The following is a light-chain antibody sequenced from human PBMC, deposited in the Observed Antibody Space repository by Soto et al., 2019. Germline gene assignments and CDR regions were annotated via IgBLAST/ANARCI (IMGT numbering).Light chain of an antibody. CDR2: GAS. J-gene: IGKJ2*01. V-gene: IGKV3-20*01. Sequence: EIVLTQSPGTLSLSPGERATLSCRASQSVSSGYLAWYQQRPGQAPRLLIYGASSRTTGIPHRFSGSGSGTDFTLTISRLESEDFAVYYCQHYGSAPYTFGQGTKLEIK. CDR3: QHYGSAPYT. CDR1: QSVSSGY.